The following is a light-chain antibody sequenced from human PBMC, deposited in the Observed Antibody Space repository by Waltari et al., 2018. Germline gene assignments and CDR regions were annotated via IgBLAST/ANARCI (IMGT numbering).Light chain of an antibody. CDR1: TSNIEKNA. CDR2: YDD. V-gene: IGLV1-36*01. J-gene: IGLJ1*01. Sequence: QSELTQPSSLSAAPGQRVTISCSGRTSNIEKNAVNWYQRLPAKAPRLLIYYDDLLASGVSDRFSGSKSDTSASLAISGLQSEDEADYFCAAWDDALNGWVFGTGTKVTVL. CDR3: AAWDDALNGWV.